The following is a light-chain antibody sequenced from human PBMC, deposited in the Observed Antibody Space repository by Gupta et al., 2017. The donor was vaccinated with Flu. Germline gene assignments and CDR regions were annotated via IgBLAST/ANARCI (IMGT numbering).Light chain of an antibody. Sequence: PPSLSASVGDRVTLTCRASHDIGTSLNWYQQRPGKAPNLLIYDASDLETGVPTTFSGSGSATDFTLTISRLQPEDIAAYYCQQDYSLRLTFGGGTKIQIK. J-gene: IGKJ4*01. V-gene: IGKV1-33*01. CDR1: HDIGTS. CDR3: QQDYSLRLT. CDR2: DAS.